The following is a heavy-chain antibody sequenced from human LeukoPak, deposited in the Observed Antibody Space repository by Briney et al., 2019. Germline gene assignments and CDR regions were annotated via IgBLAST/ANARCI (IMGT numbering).Heavy chain of an antibody. CDR1: GGSLSGYY. CDR3: SRVILRVVWSSWFAP. V-gene: IGHV4-34*01. Sequence: SETLSLTCAVYGGSLSGYYWNWIRQPPGKGLEWIGEINHSGGTNYNPSLKSRVTISGDTSKNQFSLKLSSVTAADTAVYCCSRVILRVVWSSWFAPWGQGTLVTVSS. J-gene: IGHJ5*02. D-gene: IGHD3-3*01. CDR2: INHSGGT.